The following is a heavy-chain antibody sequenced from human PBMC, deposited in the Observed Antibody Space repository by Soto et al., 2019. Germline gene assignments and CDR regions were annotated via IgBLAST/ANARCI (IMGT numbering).Heavy chain of an antibody. V-gene: IGHV1-18*01. CDR1: GYTFTNYG. J-gene: IGHJ4*02. CDR2: INANNGNT. Sequence: QVPLVQSGAEVKKPGASVKVSCRASGYTFTNYGISWVRQAPGQGLEWMGWINANNGNTNYAQTLQGRVTMTTDTSTSTAYMALRSLRSDDTAVYYCARDTMTGYLQFDYWGQGTLVTVSS. D-gene: IGHD3-9*01. CDR3: ARDTMTGYLQFDY.